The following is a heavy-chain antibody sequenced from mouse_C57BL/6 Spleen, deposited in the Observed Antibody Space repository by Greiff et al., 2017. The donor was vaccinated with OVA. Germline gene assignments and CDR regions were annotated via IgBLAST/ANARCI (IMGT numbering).Heavy chain of an antibody. CDR3: ARGDSNYYYAMDY. J-gene: IGHJ4*01. V-gene: IGHV3-6*01. CDR2: ISYDGSN. CDR1: GYSITSGYY. D-gene: IGHD2-5*01. Sequence: ESGPGLVKPSQSLSLTCSVTGYSITSGYYWNWIRQFPGNKLEWMGYISYDGSNNYNPSLKNRISITRDTSKNQFFLKLNSVTTEDTATYYCARGDSNYYYAMDYWGQGTSVTVSS.